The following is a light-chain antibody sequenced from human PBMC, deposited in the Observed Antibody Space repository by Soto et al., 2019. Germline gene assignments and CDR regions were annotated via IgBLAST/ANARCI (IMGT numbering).Light chain of an antibody. Sequence: IVLTQSPASLSLSPGERATLSCRASQSVDSFLAWYQQKPGRTPRLLIYDTSKRATGIPARFSGSGSGTDFTLTISRLEPEDFAVYYCQVRTDWPPFKYTFGQGTKLEVK. V-gene: IGKV3-11*01. CDR3: QVRTDWPPFKYT. CDR1: QSVDSF. J-gene: IGKJ2*01. CDR2: DTS.